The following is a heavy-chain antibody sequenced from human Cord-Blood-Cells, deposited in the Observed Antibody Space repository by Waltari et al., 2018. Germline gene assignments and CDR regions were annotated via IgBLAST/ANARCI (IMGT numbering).Heavy chain of an antibody. V-gene: IGHV4-34*01. D-gene: IGHD3-3*01. CDR2: INHSGST. CDR1: GGSFRGSY. CDR3: ARGPTIFGVVTIYGGFDY. J-gene: IGHJ4*02. Sequence: QVQLQQWGAGLLKPSETLSLTCAVHGGSFRGSYWTWIRQPPGPGLEWIGEINHSGSTNYNPSLKSRVTISVDTSKNQCSLKLSSVTAADTAVYYCARGPTIFGVVTIYGGFDYWGQGTLVTVSS.